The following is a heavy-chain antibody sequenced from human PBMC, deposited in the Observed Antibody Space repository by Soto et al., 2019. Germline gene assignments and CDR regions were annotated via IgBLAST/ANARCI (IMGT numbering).Heavy chain of an antibody. V-gene: IGHV3-15*01. CDR3: TTVGYSNYSPLGNYYYYYGMDV. CDR1: GFTFSNAW. D-gene: IGHD4-4*01. J-gene: IGHJ6*02. Sequence: PGGSLRLSCAASGFTFSNAWMSWVRQAPGKGLEWVGRIKSKTDGGTTDYAAPVKGRFTISRDDSKNTLYLQMNSLKTEDTAVYYCTTVGYSNYSPLGNYYYYYGMDVWGQGTTVTVSS. CDR2: IKSKTDGGTT.